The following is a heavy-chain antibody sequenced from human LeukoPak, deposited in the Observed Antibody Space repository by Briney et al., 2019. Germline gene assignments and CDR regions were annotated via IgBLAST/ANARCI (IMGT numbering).Heavy chain of an antibody. D-gene: IGHD3-10*01. CDR2: INWNGGST. Sequence: PGGSLRLSWAAAGFTFDDYGMSWVRQAPGKGLEWVSGINWNGGSTGYADSVKGRFTISRDNAKNSLYLQMNSLRAEDTALYYCARDRYGSGSYYNIPDYWGQGTLVTVSS. J-gene: IGHJ4*02. V-gene: IGHV3-20*04. CDR3: ARDRYGSGSYYNIPDY. CDR1: GFTFDDYG.